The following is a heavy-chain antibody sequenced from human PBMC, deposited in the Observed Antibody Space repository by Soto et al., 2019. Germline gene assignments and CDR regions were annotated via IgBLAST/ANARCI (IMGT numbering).Heavy chain of an antibody. CDR2: ISGSGGST. CDR1: GVTCSSYA. J-gene: IGHJ6*03. Sequence: PGGSVRLSCAASGVTCSSYAMSWVRQAPGKGLEWVSAISGSGGSTYYADSVKGRFTISRDNSKKTLYLKMNSLRAEDTAVYYCAKDLGDCSSNSSYASYYY. CDR3: AKDLGDCSSNSSYASYYY. V-gene: IGHV3-23*01. D-gene: IGHD2-2*01.